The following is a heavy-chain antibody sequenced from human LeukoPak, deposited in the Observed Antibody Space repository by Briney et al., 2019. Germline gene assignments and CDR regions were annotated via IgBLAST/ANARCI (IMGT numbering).Heavy chain of an antibody. V-gene: IGHV4-38-2*02. J-gene: IGHJ4*02. D-gene: IGHD3-22*01. CDR2: IYHSGST. CDR3: ARELYYYDSSGHDY. CDR1: GYSISSGYY. Sequence: SETLSLTCTVSGYSISSGYYWGWIRQPPGKGLEWIGSIYHSGSTYYNPSLKSRVTISVDTSKNQFSLKLSSVTAADTAVYYCARELYYYDSSGHDYWGQGTLATVPS.